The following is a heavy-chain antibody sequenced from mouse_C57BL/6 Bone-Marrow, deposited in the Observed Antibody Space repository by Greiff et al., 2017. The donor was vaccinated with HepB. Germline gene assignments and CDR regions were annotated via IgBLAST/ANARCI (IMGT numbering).Heavy chain of an antibody. CDR1: GFTFSDYG. J-gene: IGHJ1*03. V-gene: IGHV5-15*01. D-gene: IGHD1-1*01. CDR3: ARMTTVGYFDV. Sequence: EVKLVESGGGLVQPGGSLKLSCAASGFTFSDYGMAWVRQAPRKGPEWVAFISNLAYSIYYADTVTGRVTISRENAKNTLYLEMSSLRSEDTAMYYCARMTTVGYFDVWGTGTTVTVSS. CDR2: ISNLAYSI.